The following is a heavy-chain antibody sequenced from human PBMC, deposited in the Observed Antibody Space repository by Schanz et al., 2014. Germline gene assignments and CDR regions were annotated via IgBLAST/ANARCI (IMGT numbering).Heavy chain of an antibody. V-gene: IGHV3-48*01. CDR2: IRSSSTPI. D-gene: IGHD3-10*01. CDR3: VSSGSCSSFAF. CDR1: GFSFSSYA. J-gene: IGHJ4*02. Sequence: EVQLLESGGGLVQPGGSLRLSCATSGFSFSSYAINWVRQAPGKGPEWVSYIRSSSTPIYYADSVKGRFTISRDNAKNSLYLQMNSLSAEDTAVYHCVSSGSCSSFAFWGQGTLXTVSS.